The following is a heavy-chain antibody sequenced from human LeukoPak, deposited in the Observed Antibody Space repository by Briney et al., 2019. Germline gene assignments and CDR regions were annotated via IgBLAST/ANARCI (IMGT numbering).Heavy chain of an antibody. V-gene: IGHV4-39*07. CDR1: GGSISSSSYY. J-gene: IGHJ4*02. D-gene: IGHD4-17*01. CDR3: ARLSTVTTSFDY. Sequence: SETLSLTCNVSGGSISSSSYYWGWIRQPPGKGLEWIGSIYYSGSTYYNPSLKSRVTISVDTSKNQFSLKLSSVTAADTAVYYCARLSTVTTSFDYWGQGTLVTVSS. CDR2: IYYSGST.